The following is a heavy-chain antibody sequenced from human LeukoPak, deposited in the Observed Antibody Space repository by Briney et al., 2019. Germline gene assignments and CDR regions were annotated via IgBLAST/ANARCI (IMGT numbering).Heavy chain of an antibody. J-gene: IGHJ3*02. D-gene: IGHD5-18*01. Sequence: SVKVSCKASGGTFSSYAISWVRQAPGQGLEWMGGIIPIFGTAKYAQKFQGRVTITADEATSTAYMALSSMRSEDTAVYSCARAGERVDTGPGAFDICGQGTMVSVSS. CDR3: ARAGERVDTGPGAFDI. CDR1: GGTFSSYA. V-gene: IGHV1-69*13. CDR2: IIPIFGTA.